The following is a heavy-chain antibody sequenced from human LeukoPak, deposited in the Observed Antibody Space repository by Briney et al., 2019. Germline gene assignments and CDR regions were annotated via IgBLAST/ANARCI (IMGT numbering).Heavy chain of an antibody. Sequence: GASVKVSCKASGYTFTAYYIHWVRQAPGQGLEWMGRINPNSGGKNYAQKFQGRVTMTRDTSISTAYMELSRLKSDDTAVYYCASVTYYDSSGYYLGDYWGQGTLVTVSS. V-gene: IGHV1-2*06. CDR3: ASVTYYDSSGYYLGDY. CDR1: GYTFTAYY. D-gene: IGHD3-22*01. CDR2: INPNSGGK. J-gene: IGHJ4*02.